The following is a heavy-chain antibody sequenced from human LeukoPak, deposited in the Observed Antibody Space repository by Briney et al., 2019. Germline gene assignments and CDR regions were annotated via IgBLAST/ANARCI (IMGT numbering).Heavy chain of an antibody. D-gene: IGHD6-13*01. CDR3: ARGGQSSSWRDWFDP. J-gene: IGHJ5*02. CDR1: GYSISSGYY. CDR2: IYHSGST. V-gene: IGHV4-38-2*01. Sequence: SETLSLTCAVSGYSISSGYYWGWIRQPPGKGLEWIGSIYHSGSTYYNPSLKSRVTISVDTSKNQFSLKLSFVTAADTAVYYCARGGQSSSWRDWFDPWGQGTLVTVSS.